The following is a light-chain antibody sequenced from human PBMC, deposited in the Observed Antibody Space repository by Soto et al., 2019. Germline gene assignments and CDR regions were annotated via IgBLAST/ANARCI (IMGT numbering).Light chain of an antibody. Sequence: QYVLTQPPSVSVAPGQRVTISCTGSSSNIGAGYDVNWYQQLPETAPKLLIFGDSNRPSGVPDRFSGSESGTSASLVITGLQADDEADYYCQSNDNGLSGSDVFGTGTKVTVL. CDR2: GDS. CDR3: QSNDNGLSGSDV. J-gene: IGLJ1*01. V-gene: IGLV1-40*01. CDR1: SSNIGAGYD.